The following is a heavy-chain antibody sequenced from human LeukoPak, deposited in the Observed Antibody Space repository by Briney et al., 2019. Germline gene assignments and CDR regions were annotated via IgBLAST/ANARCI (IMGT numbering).Heavy chain of an antibody. J-gene: IGHJ4*02. D-gene: IGHD3-22*01. CDR1: GGSISSYY. CDR2: ISDIGSI. Sequence: TPSETLSLTCTVSGGSISSYYWSWIRQPPGKGLEWIAYISDIGSINYNPSLKSRVTISLDTSKNQFSLKLSSVTAADTAVYYCARAQAVYYDSSGTTYYFDYWGQGTLVTVSS. CDR3: ARAQAVYYDSSGTTYYFDY. V-gene: IGHV4-59*01.